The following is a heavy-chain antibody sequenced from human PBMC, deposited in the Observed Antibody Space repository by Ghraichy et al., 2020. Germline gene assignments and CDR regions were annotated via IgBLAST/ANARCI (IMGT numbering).Heavy chain of an antibody. CDR3: ARASKYYYDSSGYLDY. CDR1: GGSISSYY. V-gene: IGHV4-59*01. CDR2: IYYSGST. Sequence: SQTLSLTCTVSGGSISSYYWSWIRQPPGKGLEWIGYIYYSGSTNYNPSLKSRVTISVDTSKNQFSLKLSSVTAADTAVYYCARASKYYYDSSGYLDYWGQGTLVTVSS. D-gene: IGHD3-22*01. J-gene: IGHJ4*02.